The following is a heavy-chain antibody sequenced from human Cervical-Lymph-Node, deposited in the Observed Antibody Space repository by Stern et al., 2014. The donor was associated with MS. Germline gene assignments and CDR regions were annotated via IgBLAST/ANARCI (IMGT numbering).Heavy chain of an antibody. J-gene: IGHJ4*02. CDR3: ARQRYFDY. V-gene: IGHV5-51*01. Sequence: VQLVQSGPEVKRPGESLKISCQASGYTFNSYWIGWVRQMPGKGLEWIAIIFPGGSDIRYSPSFQGQVPSSADKSSSTASLQWNNLKASDPAIYYCARQRYFDYWGQGTLVTVSS. CDR1: GYTFNSYW. CDR2: IFPGGSDI.